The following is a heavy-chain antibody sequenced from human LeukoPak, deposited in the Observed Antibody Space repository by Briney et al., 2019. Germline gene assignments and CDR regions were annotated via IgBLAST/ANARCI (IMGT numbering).Heavy chain of an antibody. Sequence: SETLSLTCSVSGDSMTRGGYYWSWVRQHPGKGLEWDGFIYHSGTTFYNPSLESRAAISVDTSQNQYSLKLTSVTAADTAVYYCARAVDYRNYFDYWGQGTLVTVSS. V-gene: IGHV4-31*03. CDR2: IYHSGTT. D-gene: IGHD4-11*01. CDR1: GDSMTRGGYY. J-gene: IGHJ4*02. CDR3: ARAVDYRNYFDY.